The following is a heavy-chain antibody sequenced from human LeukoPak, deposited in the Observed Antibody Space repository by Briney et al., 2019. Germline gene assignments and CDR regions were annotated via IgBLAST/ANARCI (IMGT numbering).Heavy chain of an antibody. CDR3: VKDPRDTYGTNWFVS. CDR1: GFSFWNYA. CDR2: ISGTGGAT. V-gene: IGHV3-23*01. D-gene: IGHD2-21*01. J-gene: IGHJ5*01. Sequence: GGSLRLSCVASGFSFWNYAMSWVRQAPGKGLQWVSQISGTGGATWYAGFARDRFIISRDNSKKTLYLQMSGLRVEDTAMYYCVKDPRDTYGTNWFVSWGQGTLLIVSS.